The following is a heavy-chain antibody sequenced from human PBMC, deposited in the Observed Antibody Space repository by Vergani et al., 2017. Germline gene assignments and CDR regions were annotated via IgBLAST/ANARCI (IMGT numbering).Heavy chain of an antibody. CDR1: GFPFSSYW. D-gene: IGHD5-18*01. Sequence: EVQLVESGGGLVQPGGSLRLSCAASGFPFSSYWMSWVRQAPGKGLEWVANIKQDGSEKYYVDSGKGRFTISKDNAKNSLYLQMNSLGAEDTAVYYCARGVGDTAMVRGYWGQGTLVTVSS. V-gene: IGHV3-7*01. CDR2: IKQDGSEK. J-gene: IGHJ4*02. CDR3: ARGVGDTAMVRGY.